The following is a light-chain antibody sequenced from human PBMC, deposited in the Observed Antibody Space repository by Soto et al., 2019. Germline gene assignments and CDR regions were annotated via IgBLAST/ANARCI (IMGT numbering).Light chain of an antibody. V-gene: IGKV3D-15*01. CDR1: QTVASSS. J-gene: IGKJ5*01. CDR3: QKYDNWPFT. CDR2: DAS. Sequence: EILLTQSPGTLSMSPWDTATLSCRASQTVASSSLAWYQQKPGQAPRLLIYDASYRATGIPARFSGSGSGTEFTLTISSLQSEDFAVYYCQKYDNWPFTFGQGTRLEI.